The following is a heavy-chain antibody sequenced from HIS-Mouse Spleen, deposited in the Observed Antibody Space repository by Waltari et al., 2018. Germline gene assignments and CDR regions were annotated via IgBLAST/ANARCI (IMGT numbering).Heavy chain of an antibody. CDR1: GGPISIRRYS. D-gene: IGHD6-13*01. V-gene: IGHV4-39*07. CDR3: AREIPYSSSWYDWYFDL. Sequence: QLQLQESGPGLVKPSDTLSLPCTVTGGPISIRRYSRRWFRQPPGKGLEWIGSIYYSGSTYYNPSLKSRVTISVDTSKNQFSLKLSSVTAADTAVYYCAREIPYSSSWYDWYFDLWGRGTLVTVSS. CDR2: IYYSGST. J-gene: IGHJ2*01.